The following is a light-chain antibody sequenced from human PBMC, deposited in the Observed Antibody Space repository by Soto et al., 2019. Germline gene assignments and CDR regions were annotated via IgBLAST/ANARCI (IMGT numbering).Light chain of an antibody. CDR3: QQDAPQSPWS. CDR2: KAS. J-gene: IGKJ1*01. V-gene: IGKV1-5*03. CDR1: QSLLTTW. Sequence: DVQMTQSPSTLSASVGDRVTITCRANQSLLTTWLAWFQQRPGKAPNVLIYKASILATGVSSRFSGSGSGTEFTLTISSLQPDDFATYFCQQDAPQSPWSFGQGTRV.